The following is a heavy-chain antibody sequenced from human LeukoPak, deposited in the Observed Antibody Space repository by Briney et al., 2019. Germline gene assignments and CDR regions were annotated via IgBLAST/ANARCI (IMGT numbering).Heavy chain of an antibody. CDR1: GGSISSSYYY. J-gene: IGHJ4*02. CDR2: IYYSGST. V-gene: IGHV4-39*07. D-gene: IGHD3-10*01. Sequence: SETLSLTCTVSGGSISSSYYYWGRIRQPPGKGLEWIGSIYYSGSTNYNPSLKSRVTISVDKSENQFSLKLSSVTAADTAVYYCAREVAYYGSGSYPPPLDYWGQGTLVTVSS. CDR3: AREVAYYGSGSYPPPLDY.